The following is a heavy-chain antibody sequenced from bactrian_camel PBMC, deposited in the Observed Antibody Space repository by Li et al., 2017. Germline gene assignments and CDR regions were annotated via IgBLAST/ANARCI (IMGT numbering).Heavy chain of an antibody. J-gene: IGHJ4*01. Sequence: HVQLVESGGGLVQPGGSLRLSCAASGFTFSGYYMSWVRQAPGKGLEWVSSMYNGGGSLSYADSVKGRFTISKDHAKNTLYLEMSSLTAEDTAVYYCATDSSSWRLHHWGQGTQVTVS. V-gene: IGHV3-2*01. CDR3: ATDSSSWRLHH. D-gene: IGHD6*01. CDR2: MYNGGGSL. CDR1: GFTFSGYY.